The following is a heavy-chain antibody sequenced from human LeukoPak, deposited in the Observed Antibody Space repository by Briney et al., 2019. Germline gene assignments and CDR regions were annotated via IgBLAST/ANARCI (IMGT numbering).Heavy chain of an antibody. V-gene: IGHV1-2*02. CDR1: GYTFTAYY. Sequence: ASVKVSCKASGYTFTAYYIHWLRQAPGQGPEWMGWIKPDSGSSHYVQKFQGRVTMTRDTSSNSAYMDLTRLKSDDTAVYYCARARVPIAVAGLYYFDHWGQGALVTVSS. J-gene: IGHJ4*02. CDR3: ARARVPIAVAGLYYFDH. CDR2: IKPDSGSS. D-gene: IGHD6-19*01.